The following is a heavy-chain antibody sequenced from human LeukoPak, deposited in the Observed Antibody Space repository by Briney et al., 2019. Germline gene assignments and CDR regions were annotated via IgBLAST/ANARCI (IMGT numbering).Heavy chain of an antibody. CDR3: ARTSNTLQQLTYYFDY. Sequence: SETLSLTCAVYGGSFSGYYWSWIRQPPGRGLEWIGEINHSGSTNYNPSLKSRVTISVDTSKNQFSLKLSSVTAADTAVYYCARTSNTLQQLTYYFDYWGQGTLVTVSS. D-gene: IGHD6-13*01. J-gene: IGHJ4*02. CDR1: GGSFSGYY. V-gene: IGHV4-34*01. CDR2: INHSGST.